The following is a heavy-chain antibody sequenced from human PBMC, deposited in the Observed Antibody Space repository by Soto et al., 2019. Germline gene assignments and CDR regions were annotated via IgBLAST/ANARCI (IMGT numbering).Heavy chain of an antibody. Sequence: NPSETLSLTCTVSGGSTNSRSDYWGWIRQPPGKGREGIGSVYYSGSTHDNPSLQSRVTISVDTSRKQNSQNLLSVTAADTAVYFCARQPRGPGYGGRGLYFDYWGQGTLVTVSS. V-gene: IGHV4-39*01. D-gene: IGHD3-16*01. J-gene: IGHJ4*02. CDR1: GGSTNSRSDY. CDR2: VYYSGST. CDR3: ARQPRGPGYGGRGLYFDY.